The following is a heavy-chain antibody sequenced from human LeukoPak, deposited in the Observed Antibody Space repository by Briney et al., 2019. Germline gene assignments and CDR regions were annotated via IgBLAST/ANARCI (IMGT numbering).Heavy chain of an antibody. CDR2: VKSDGGGI. J-gene: IGHJ4*02. CDR1: GFTFTDYW. CDR3: ARQAGSGFDY. V-gene: IGHV3-74*01. Sequence: GGSLRLSCAVSGFTFTDYWFHWVRQAPGKGLEWVSRVKSDGGGINYGDSVKGRFTMSRDNAKNTLYLQMNSLRAADTAVYYCARQAGSGFDYWGQGSLVTVSS. D-gene: IGHD3-10*01.